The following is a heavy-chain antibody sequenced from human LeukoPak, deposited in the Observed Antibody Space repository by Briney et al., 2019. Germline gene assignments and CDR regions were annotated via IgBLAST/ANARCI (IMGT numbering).Heavy chain of an antibody. CDR2: IYYSGST. J-gene: IGHJ4*02. CDR3: TRGDYASGFLDF. V-gene: IGHV4-59*08. D-gene: IGHD6-19*01. Sequence: SETLSLTCTVSGGSISSYYWSWIRQPPGKGLECIGYIYYSGSTNYNPSLKSRVTISVDTSKSQFSLSLSSVTAADTAVYYCTRGDYASGFLDFWGQGTLVTVSS. CDR1: GGSISSYY.